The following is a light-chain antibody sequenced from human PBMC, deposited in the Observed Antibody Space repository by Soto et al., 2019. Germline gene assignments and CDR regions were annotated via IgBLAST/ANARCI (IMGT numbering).Light chain of an antibody. J-gene: IGLJ3*02. CDR1: GSNIGAGYD. Sequence: QSVLTQPPSVSGAPGQRVTISCTGSGSNIGAGYDVHWYQQLPGTAPKLLIYGNSNRPSGVPDRLSGSKSGTSASLAITGLQAEDEADYYCQSYDSSLSNWVFGGGTQLTVL. CDR2: GNS. CDR3: QSYDSSLSNWV. V-gene: IGLV1-40*01.